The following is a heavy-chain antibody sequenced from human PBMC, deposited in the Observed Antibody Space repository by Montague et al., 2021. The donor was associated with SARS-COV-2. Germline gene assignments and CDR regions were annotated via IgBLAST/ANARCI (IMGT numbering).Heavy chain of an antibody. Sequence: SETLSLTCTVSGDSISIYYWSWFRQPPAKGLQWIGYVYYSGSTNYNPSLHSRVTISVDTPTNQLSLKLMSVTAADTAVYYCSRGERGAWYNHYFDYWGQGALVTVSS. J-gene: IGHJ4*02. D-gene: IGHD6-19*01. CDR2: VYYSGST. CDR1: GDSISIYY. V-gene: IGHV4-59*13. CDR3: SRGERGAWYNHYFDY.